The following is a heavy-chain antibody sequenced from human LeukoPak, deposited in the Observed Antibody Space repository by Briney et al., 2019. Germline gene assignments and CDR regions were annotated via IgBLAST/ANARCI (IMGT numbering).Heavy chain of an antibody. J-gene: IGHJ3*02. Sequence: SETLPLTCTVSGASISRFYWSWIPQPAGKGLELIGRLYPTGNTNYNPSLKNRVTMSVDTSKKQFSLKLSSVTAADTAVYYCARDSGGYSFFDIWGQGTMVTVSS. CDR2: LYPTGNT. D-gene: IGHD5-18*01. CDR3: ARDSGGYSFFDI. CDR1: GASISRFY. V-gene: IGHV4-4*07.